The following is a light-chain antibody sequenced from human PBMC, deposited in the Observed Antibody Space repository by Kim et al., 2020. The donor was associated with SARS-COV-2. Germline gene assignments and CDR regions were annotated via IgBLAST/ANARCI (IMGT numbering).Light chain of an antibody. CDR1: SSDVRNSSP. CDR3: CSYAGSSTFVV. CDR2: EVS. Sequence: ITIACTGPSSDVRNSSPVSLYRQRPGKAPKLLVFEVSKQPSGVSDRFSGSKSGETASLASSGLQAENDGDYYCCSYAGSSTFVVFGGGTQLTVL. V-gene: IGLV2-23*02. J-gene: IGLJ2*01.